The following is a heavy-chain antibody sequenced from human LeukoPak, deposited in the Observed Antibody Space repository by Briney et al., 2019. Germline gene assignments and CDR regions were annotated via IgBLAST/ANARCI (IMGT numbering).Heavy chain of an antibody. Sequence: SVKVSCKASGYTFTSYGISWVRQAPGQGLEWMGGIIPIFGTANYAQKFQGRVTITADKSTSTAYMELSSLRSEDTAVYYCARGEVAARLAYFDYWGQGTLVTVSS. CDR3: ARGEVAARLAYFDY. CDR2: IIPIFGTA. V-gene: IGHV1-69*06. CDR1: GYTFTSYG. J-gene: IGHJ4*02. D-gene: IGHD6-6*01.